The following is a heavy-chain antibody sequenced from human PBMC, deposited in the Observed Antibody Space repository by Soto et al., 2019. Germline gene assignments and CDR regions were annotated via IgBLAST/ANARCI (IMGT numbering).Heavy chain of an antibody. D-gene: IGHD3-3*01. V-gene: IGHV3-30*18. Sequence: GGFLRLSCAASGFTFSSYGMHWVRQAPGKGLEWVAVISYDGSNKYYADSVKGRFTISRDNSKNTLYLQMNSLRAEDTAVYYCAKDRYDFYDGVWDYYYYGMDVWGQGTTVTVSS. CDR1: GFTFSSYG. CDR3: AKDRYDFYDGVWDYYYYGMDV. CDR2: ISYDGSNK. J-gene: IGHJ6*02.